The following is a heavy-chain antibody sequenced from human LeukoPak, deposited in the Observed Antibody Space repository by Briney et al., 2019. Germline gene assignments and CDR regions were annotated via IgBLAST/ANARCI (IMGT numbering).Heavy chain of an antibody. V-gene: IGHV4-59*12. J-gene: IGHJ6*02. CDR3: ARAATMVRGVTAPLYYYYGMDV. CDR1: GGSISSYY. CDR2: IYYSGST. D-gene: IGHD3-10*01. Sequence: SETLSLTCSVSGGSISSYYWSWIRQPPGKGLEWIGYIYYSGSTYYNPSLKSRVTISVDTSKNQFSLKLSSVTAADTAVYYCARAATMVRGVTAPLYYYYGMDVWGQGTTVTVSS.